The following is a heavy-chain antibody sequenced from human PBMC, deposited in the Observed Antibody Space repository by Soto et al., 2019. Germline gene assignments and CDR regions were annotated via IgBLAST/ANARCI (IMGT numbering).Heavy chain of an antibody. J-gene: IGHJ4*02. CDR1: GYTFTSYA. Sequence: ASVKVSCKASGYTFTSYAMHWVRQAPGQRLEWMGWINAGNGNTKYPQKFQGRVTITRDTSASTAYMELSSLRSEDTAVYYCARSRGNHGDYWGQGTLVTVSS. CDR2: INAGNGNT. D-gene: IGHD3-16*01. CDR3: ARSRGNHGDY. V-gene: IGHV1-3*01.